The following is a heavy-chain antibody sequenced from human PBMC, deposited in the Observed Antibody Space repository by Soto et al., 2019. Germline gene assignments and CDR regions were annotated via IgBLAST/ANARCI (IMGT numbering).Heavy chain of an antibody. Sequence: XSVKVSWKGFGYTFTSYGFSWVRQAPGQRPEWMGWISTWRDDKRDAQKFRDRVTMTKDTSTSTAYLELRSLRSDDTAVYYCARLNSDYAVDHWGQGPLVTVPS. V-gene: IGHV1-18*04. CDR3: ARLNSDYAVDH. D-gene: IGHD5-12*01. J-gene: IGHJ4*02. CDR1: GYTFTSYG. CDR2: ISTWRDDK.